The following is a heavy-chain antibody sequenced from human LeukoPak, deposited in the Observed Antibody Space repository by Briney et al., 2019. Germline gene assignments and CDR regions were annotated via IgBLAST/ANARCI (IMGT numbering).Heavy chain of an antibody. CDR1: DDSISSDSYY. CDR3: ARHSRALMAEDY. CDR2: IYISGNT. D-gene: IGHD3-10*01. V-gene: IGHV4-61*02. J-gene: IGHJ4*02. Sequence: SETLSLTCTVSDDSISSDSYYWSWIRQPAGRGLEWIGRIYISGNTNYNPSLKSRVTISVDTSKNQFSLKLSSVTAADTAVYYCARHSRALMAEDYWGQGTLVTVSS.